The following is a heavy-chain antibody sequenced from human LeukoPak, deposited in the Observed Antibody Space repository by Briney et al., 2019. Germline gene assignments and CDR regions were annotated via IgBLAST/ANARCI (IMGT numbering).Heavy chain of an antibody. Sequence: GESLKVSCKGSGYRFGSYGNGWVRQMSGKGLEWMGIIYPGDSDTRYSPSFQGQVTISADKSISTAYLQWSSLKASDTAMYYCARMVRERYFDYWGQGTLVTVSS. J-gene: IGHJ4*02. CDR1: GYRFGSYG. V-gene: IGHV5-51*01. CDR3: ARMVRERYFDY. D-gene: IGHD3-10*01. CDR2: IYPGDSDT.